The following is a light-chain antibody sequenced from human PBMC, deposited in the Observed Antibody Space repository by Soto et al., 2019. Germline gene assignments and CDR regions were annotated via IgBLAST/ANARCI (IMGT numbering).Light chain of an antibody. CDR2: DAS. CDR3: QQLSNLPIT. Sequence: EIVLTQSPATLSLSPGERASLSCRASQSVSSYLAWYQQKPGQAPRRLIYDASNRATGIPARFSGSGSGTDFTLTISSLEPEDFAVYYCQQLSNLPITFGQGTRLEIK. J-gene: IGKJ5*01. CDR1: QSVSSY. V-gene: IGKV3-11*01.